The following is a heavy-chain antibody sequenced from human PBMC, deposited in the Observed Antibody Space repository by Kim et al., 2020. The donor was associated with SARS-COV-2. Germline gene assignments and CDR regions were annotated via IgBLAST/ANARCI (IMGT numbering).Heavy chain of an antibody. CDR3: AGGRGYYYDSSGPIHVIY. D-gene: IGHD3-22*01. V-gene: IGHV3-23*01. CDR1: GFTFSSYA. J-gene: IGHJ4*02. CDR2: ISGSGGST. Sequence: GGSLRLSCAASGFTFSSYAMSWVRQAPGKGLEWVSAISGSGGSTYYADSVKGRFTISRDNSKNTLYLQMNSLRAEDTAVYYCAGGRGYYYDSSGPIHVIYWGQGTLVTVSS.